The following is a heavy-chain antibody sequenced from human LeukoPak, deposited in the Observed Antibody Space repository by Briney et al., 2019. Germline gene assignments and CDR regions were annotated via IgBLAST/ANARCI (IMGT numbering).Heavy chain of an antibody. CDR3: ATDEKQGYCSGGSCGHY. D-gene: IGHD2-15*01. V-gene: IGHV1-24*01. Sequence: ASVKVSCKVSGYTLTELSMHWMRQAPGKGLEWMGGFDPEDGETIYAQKFQGRVTMTEDTSTDTAYMELSSLRSEDTAVYYCATDEKQGYCSGGSCGHYWGQGTLVTVSS. CDR2: FDPEDGET. J-gene: IGHJ4*02. CDR1: GYTLTELS.